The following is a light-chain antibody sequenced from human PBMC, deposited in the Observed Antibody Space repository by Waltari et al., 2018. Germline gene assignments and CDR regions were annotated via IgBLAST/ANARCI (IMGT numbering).Light chain of an antibody. CDR3: CSYATGGTYV. V-gene: IGLV2-23*01. CDR2: EDS. Sequence: QSDLTQPASVSGSPGQSITISCTGTSSNVGTYKLVSWYQQHPGKAPKLMIYEDSKRPSGVSIRFSGSKSGNTASLTISGLQAEDEADYYCCSYATGGTYVFGTGTKVTVV. CDR1: SSNVGTYKL. J-gene: IGLJ1*01.